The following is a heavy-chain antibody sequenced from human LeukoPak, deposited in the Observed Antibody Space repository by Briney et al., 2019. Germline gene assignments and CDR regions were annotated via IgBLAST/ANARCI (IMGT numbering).Heavy chain of an antibody. CDR1: GFTFSSYG. CDR3: ASNILTGYYGFTGFDY. D-gene: IGHD3-9*01. CDR2: IRYDGSNK. Sequence: GGSLRLSCAASGFTFSSYGMHWVRQAPGKGLEWVAFIRYDGSNKYYADSVKGRFTISRDNSKNTLYLQMNSLRAEDTAVYYCASNILTGYYGFTGFDYWGQGTLVTVSP. J-gene: IGHJ4*02. V-gene: IGHV3-30*02.